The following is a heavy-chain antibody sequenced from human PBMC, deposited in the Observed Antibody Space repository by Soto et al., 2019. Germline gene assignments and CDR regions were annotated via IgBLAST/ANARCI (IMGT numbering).Heavy chain of an antibody. CDR2: ISAYNGNT. CDR3: ARSDTTSSMNYYYGMDV. CDR1: GYTFTSYG. V-gene: IGHV1-18*01. D-gene: IGHD1-26*01. J-gene: IGHJ6*02. Sequence: ASVKVSCTASGYTFTSYGISWVRQAPGQGLEWMGWISAYNGNTNYAQKLQVRVTMTTDTSTSTAYMELRSLRSDDTAVYYCARSDTTSSMNYYYGMDVWGQGTTVTVSS.